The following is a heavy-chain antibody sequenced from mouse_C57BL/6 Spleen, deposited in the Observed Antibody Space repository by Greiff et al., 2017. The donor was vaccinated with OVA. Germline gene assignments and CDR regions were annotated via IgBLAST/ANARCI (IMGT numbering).Heavy chain of an antibody. V-gene: IGHV1-52*01. D-gene: IGHD1-1*01. J-gene: IGHJ2*01. CDR1: GYTFTSYW. Sequence: QVQLQQPGAELVRPGSSVKLSCKASGYTFTSYWMHWVKQRPIQGLEWIGNIDPSDSETHYNQKFKDKATLTVDKSSSTAYMLLSSLTSEDSAVYYCATLSITTVVFDYWGQGTTLTVSS. CDR2: IDPSDSET. CDR3: ATLSITTVVFDY.